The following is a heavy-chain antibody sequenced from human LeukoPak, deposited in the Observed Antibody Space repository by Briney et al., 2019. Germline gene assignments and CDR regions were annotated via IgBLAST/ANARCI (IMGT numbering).Heavy chain of an antibody. J-gene: IGHJ6*03. CDR1: GGSISSGSYY. CDR3: ARSRSSGWGDYYYYYMDV. CDR2: IYTSGST. Sequence: PSDTLSLTCTVSGGSISSGSYYWSWIRQPAGKGLEWIGRIYTSGSTNYNPSLKSRVTISVDTSKNQFSLKLSSVTAADTAVYYSARSRSSGWGDYYYYYMDVWGKGTTVTISS. D-gene: IGHD6-19*01. V-gene: IGHV4-61*02.